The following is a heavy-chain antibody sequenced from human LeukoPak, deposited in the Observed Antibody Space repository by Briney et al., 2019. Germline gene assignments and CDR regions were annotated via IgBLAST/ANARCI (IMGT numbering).Heavy chain of an antibody. CDR2: IYYSGST. V-gene: IGHV4-30-4*01. J-gene: IGHJ4*02. D-gene: IGHD1-14*01. CDR3: ARAVQSFLSPLDY. Sequence: SQTLSLTCTVSGGSTSSGDYYWSWIRQPPGKGLEWIGYIYYSGSTYYNPSLKSRVTISVDTSKNQFSLKLSSVTAADTAVYYCARAVQSFLSPLDYWGQGTLVTVSS. CDR1: GGSTSSGDYY.